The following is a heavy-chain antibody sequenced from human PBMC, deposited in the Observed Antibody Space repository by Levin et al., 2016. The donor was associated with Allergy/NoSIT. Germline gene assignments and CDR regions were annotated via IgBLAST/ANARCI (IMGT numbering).Heavy chain of an antibody. J-gene: IGHJ4*02. Sequence: SETLSLTCDVSGGPINTDSYQWAWLRQHPERGLQLIGYIYSSGVTHYTPSFKTRVSLSVDTSKSLFSLNMTSMTAADTAVYYCARIGDYHSSPFDQWGQGTLVTVSA. D-gene: IGHD2-21*02. CDR3: ARIGDYHSSPFDQ. V-gene: IGHV4-31*11. CDR1: GGPINTDSYQ. CDR2: IYSSGVT.